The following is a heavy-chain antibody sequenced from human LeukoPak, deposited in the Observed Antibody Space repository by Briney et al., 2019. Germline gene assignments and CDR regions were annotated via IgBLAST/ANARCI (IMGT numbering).Heavy chain of an antibody. CDR1: GYTFTNYG. Sequence: ASVKVSCKTSGYTFTNYGITWVRQAPGQGLEWMGWVSAYGDNTNYVQKIQGRVTMTTDTSTSTAYMELRSLRSDDTAVYYWARDCIGCHGFDYWGQGTLVTVSS. CDR3: ARDCIGCHGFDY. CDR2: VSAYGDNT. V-gene: IGHV1-18*01. J-gene: IGHJ4*02. D-gene: IGHD2-15*01.